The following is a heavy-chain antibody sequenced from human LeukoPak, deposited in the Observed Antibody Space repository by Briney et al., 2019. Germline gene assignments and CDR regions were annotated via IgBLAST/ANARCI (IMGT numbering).Heavy chain of an antibody. Sequence: PSETLSLTCTVSGGSISSYYWSWIRQPPGKALEWIGYIYYSGSTNYNPSLKSRVTISVDTSKNQFSLKLSSVTAADTAVYYCARDNWNYGSSMDVWGQGTTVTVSS. CDR2: IYYSGST. V-gene: IGHV4-59*01. CDR1: GGSISSYY. CDR3: ARDNWNYGSSMDV. J-gene: IGHJ6*02. D-gene: IGHD1-7*01.